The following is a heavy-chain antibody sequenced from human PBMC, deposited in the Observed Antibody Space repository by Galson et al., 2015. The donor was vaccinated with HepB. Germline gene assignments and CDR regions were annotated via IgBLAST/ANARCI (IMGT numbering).Heavy chain of an antibody. Sequence: SLRLSCAASGFTFSNAWMAWVRQAPGKGLEWIGRIKSKTAGGTTDSAAPVKCRFTISRDDSKNTWDLQMNSLKNKDTAVYYCTTDPTDPWCQGTLVTVSS. CDR1: GFTFSNAW. CDR2: IKSKTAGGTT. CDR3: TTDPTDP. V-gene: IGHV3-15*01. J-gene: IGHJ5*02.